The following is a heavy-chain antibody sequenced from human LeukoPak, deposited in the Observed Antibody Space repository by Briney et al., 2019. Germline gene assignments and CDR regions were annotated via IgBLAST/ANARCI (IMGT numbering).Heavy chain of an antibody. CDR3: AKKGFQLPYYFDY. CDR2: ISGSGGST. J-gene: IGHJ4*02. V-gene: IGHV3-23*01. CDR1: GFTFSSYA. Sequence: PGGSLRLSCAASGFTFSSYAMSWVRQAPGKGLEWVSAISGSGGSTYYADSVKGRFTISRDSSKNTLYLQMNSLRAEDTAVYYCAKKGFQLPYYFDYWGQGTLVTVSS. D-gene: IGHD2-2*01.